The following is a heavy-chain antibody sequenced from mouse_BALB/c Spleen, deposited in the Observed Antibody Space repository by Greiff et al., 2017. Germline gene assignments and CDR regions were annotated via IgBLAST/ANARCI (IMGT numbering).Heavy chain of an antibody. CDR3: ARGITTVVAGGFDY. Sequence: EVKVVESGGGLVKPGGSLKLSCAASGFTFSSYAMSWVRQSPEKRLEWVAEISSGGSYTYYPDTVTGRFTISRDNAKNTLYLEMSSLRSEDTAMYYCARGITTVVAGGFDYWGQGTTLTVSS. V-gene: IGHV5-9-4*01. CDR2: ISSGGSYT. CDR1: GFTFSSYA. D-gene: IGHD1-1*01. J-gene: IGHJ2*01.